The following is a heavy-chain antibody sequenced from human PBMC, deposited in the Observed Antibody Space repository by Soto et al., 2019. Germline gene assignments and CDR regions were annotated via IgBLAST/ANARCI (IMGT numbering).Heavy chain of an antibody. CDR3: ARESKYDTSGYPPWFAP. CDR2: IYYSGST. Sequence: QVQLQESGPGLVKPSQTLSLTCTVSVASISSGGYYWSWIRQHPGEGLGWIGYIYYSGSTSYNPSLKSRVTISVDPSKNQFTLKLSSVTDADTAVYYCARESKYDTSGYPPWFAPWGQGTLVTVSS. V-gene: IGHV4-31*03. D-gene: IGHD3-22*01. CDR1: VASISSGGYY. J-gene: IGHJ5*02.